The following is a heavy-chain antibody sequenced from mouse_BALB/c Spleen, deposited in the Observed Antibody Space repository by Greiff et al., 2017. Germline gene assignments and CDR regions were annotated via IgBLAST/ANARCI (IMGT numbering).Heavy chain of an antibody. CDR1: GYTFTSYW. CDR2: INPSNGGT. D-gene: IGHD4-1*01. Sequence: QVQLQQPGAELVKPGASVKLSCTASGYTFTSYWMHWVKLRPGQGFEWIGEINPSNGGTNYNEKFKSKATFTADTSSNTAYMQLSSLTSEDSAVYYCARRGTGTRYFDVWGAGTTVTVSS. J-gene: IGHJ1*01. CDR3: ARRGTGTRYFDV. V-gene: IGHV1S81*02.